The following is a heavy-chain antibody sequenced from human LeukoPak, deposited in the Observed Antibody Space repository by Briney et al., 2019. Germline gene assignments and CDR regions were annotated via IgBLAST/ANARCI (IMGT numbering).Heavy chain of an antibody. D-gene: IGHD4-11*01. CDR2: INWNGGST. CDR3: ARDLLGHTTLTTVTAYYFDY. V-gene: IGHV3-20*04. CDR1: GFTFDDYA. J-gene: IGHJ4*02. Sequence: PGGSLRLSCAASGFTFDDYAMSWVRQAPGKGLEWVSGINWNGGSTGYADSVKGRFTISRDNAKNSLYLQMNSLRAEDTALYYCARDLLGHTTLTTVTAYYFDYWGQGTLVTVSS.